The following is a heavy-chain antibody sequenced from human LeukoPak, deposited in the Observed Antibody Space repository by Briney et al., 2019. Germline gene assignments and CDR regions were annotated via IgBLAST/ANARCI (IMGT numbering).Heavy chain of an antibody. CDR1: GGSISSSSYY. D-gene: IGHD6-13*01. CDR2: IYYSGST. CDR3: ARVFSSWYELWFDP. Sequence: SETLSLTCTVSGGSISSSSYYWGWIRQPPGKGLEWIGSIYYSGSTYYNPSLKSRVTISVDTSKNQFSLKLSSVTAADTAVYYCARVFSSWYELWFDPWGQGTLVTVSS. V-gene: IGHV4-39*07. J-gene: IGHJ5*02.